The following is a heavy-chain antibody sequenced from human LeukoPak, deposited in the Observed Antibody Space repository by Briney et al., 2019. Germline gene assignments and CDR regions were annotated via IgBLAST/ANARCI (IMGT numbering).Heavy chain of an antibody. CDR3: ARAPSEIGGYYPEYFRH. CDR1: GFTFSSYW. J-gene: IGHJ1*01. CDR2: IKSDGNT. V-gene: IGHV3-74*01. D-gene: IGHD3-22*01. Sequence: PGGSLRLSCAASGFTFSSYWMHWVRQAPGKGLVWVSRIKSDGNTNYADSVKGRFTISRDNAKNTVSLQMNSLRAEDTGVYCCARAPSEIGGYYPEYFRHWGQGTLVTVSS.